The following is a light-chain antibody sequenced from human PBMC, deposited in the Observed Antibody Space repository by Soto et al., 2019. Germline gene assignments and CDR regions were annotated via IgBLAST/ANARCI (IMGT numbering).Light chain of an antibody. V-gene: IGLV2-14*01. CDR1: SSDVGGYNS. CDR2: DVS. Sequence: QSALTQPASVSGSPGQSITISCTGTSSDVGGYNSVSWYQQHPGKVPKIMIYDVSIRRSGVPDRFSGSKSGNTASLTISGLQAEDEADYYCSSYTSISTLVFGTGTKVTVL. J-gene: IGLJ1*01. CDR3: SSYTSISTLV.